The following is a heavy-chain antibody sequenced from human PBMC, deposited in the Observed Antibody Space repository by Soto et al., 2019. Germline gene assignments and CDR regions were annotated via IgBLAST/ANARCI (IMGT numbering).Heavy chain of an antibody. V-gene: IGHV3-66*01. CDR1: GFTVSSNY. CDR3: AREPRRVLSTSPR. D-gene: IGHD6-13*01. Sequence: EVQLVESGGGLVQPGGSLRLSCAASGFTVSSNYMSWVRQAPGKGLEWVSVIYSGGSTYYADSVKGRFTISRDNSKNTLYLQINSLKAEHTAVYYCAREPRRVLSTSPRWGQGTLVTVSS. CDR2: IYSGGST. J-gene: IGHJ4*02.